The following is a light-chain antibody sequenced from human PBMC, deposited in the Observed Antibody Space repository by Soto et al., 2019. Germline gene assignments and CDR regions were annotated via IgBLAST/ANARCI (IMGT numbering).Light chain of an antibody. CDR3: QQYAGSPYT. Sequence: EIVLTQSPGTLSLSPGERATLSCRASQTFSSSYLAWYQQKPGQAPRLVIYGASSRATGIPDRFIGSGSGTDFTLTITSLEPEDCAVYYCQQYAGSPYTFGQGTKLEIK. V-gene: IGKV3-20*01. CDR2: GAS. CDR1: QTFSSSY. J-gene: IGKJ2*01.